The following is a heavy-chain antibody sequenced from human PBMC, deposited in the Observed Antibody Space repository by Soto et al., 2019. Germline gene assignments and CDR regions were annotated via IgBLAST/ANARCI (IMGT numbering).Heavy chain of an antibody. Sequence: GGSLRLSCAASGFTFSSYAMHWVRQAPGKGLEWVAVISYDGSNKYYADSVKGRFTISRDNSKNTLYLQMNSLRAEDTAVYYCASDGLYDSSGYYVGYFDYWGQGTLVTVSS. V-gene: IGHV3-30-3*01. D-gene: IGHD3-22*01. CDR3: ASDGLYDSSGYYVGYFDY. CDR2: ISYDGSNK. J-gene: IGHJ4*02. CDR1: GFTFSSYA.